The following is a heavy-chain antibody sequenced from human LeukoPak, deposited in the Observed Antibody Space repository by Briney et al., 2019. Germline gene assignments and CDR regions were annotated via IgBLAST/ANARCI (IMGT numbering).Heavy chain of an antibody. J-gene: IGHJ4*02. V-gene: IGHV3-48*03. CDR2: ISSSGSSI. CDR1: GFTFSSYE. Sequence: PGGSLRLSCAASGFTFSSYEMNWVRQAPGRGLEWVSYISSSGSSIYYVDSVKGRFIISRDNATNSLFLQMNSLRAEDTAVYYCARRGYYDTSGYLFDDWGQGTLVTVSS. D-gene: IGHD3-22*01. CDR3: ARRGYYDTSGYLFDD.